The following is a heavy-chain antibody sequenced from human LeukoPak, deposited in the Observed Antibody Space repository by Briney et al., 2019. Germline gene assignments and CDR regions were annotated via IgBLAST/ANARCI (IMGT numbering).Heavy chain of an antibody. V-gene: IGHV1-46*01. Sequence: GASVKVSCKASGYTFTTCYMHWVRQAPGQGPEWMGIINPSGGSTSYAQKFQGRVTMTRDASTNTVYMELSSLRSEDTAVYYCARDLSGSPRNQYDYWGQGTLVTVSS. CDR3: ARDLSGSPRNQYDY. CDR1: GYTFTTCY. J-gene: IGHJ4*02. D-gene: IGHD1-26*01. CDR2: INPSGGST.